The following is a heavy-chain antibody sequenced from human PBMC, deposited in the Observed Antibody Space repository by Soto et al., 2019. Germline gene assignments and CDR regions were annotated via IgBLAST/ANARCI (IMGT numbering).Heavy chain of an antibody. CDR1: GFTFSIYA. CDR3: AKDVLMITFGGVIANFDY. CDR2: ISGSGDST. Sequence: GGSLRLSCTVSGFTFSIYAMTWVRQAPGKXLEWVAAISGSGDSTYYADSVKGRFTISRDNSKNTLYLHMNSLRAEDTAVYYCAKDVLMITFGGVIANFDYWGQGPQVTVSS. D-gene: IGHD3-16*02. V-gene: IGHV3-23*01. J-gene: IGHJ4*02.